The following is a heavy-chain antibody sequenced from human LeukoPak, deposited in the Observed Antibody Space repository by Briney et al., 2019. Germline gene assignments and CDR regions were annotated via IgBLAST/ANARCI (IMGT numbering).Heavy chain of an antibody. CDR3: AKDLLGGNSVGWFDP. D-gene: IGHD4-23*01. J-gene: IGHJ5*02. Sequence: SVKVSCKASGGTFSSYAISWVRQAPGQGLEWMGGIIPIFGTANYAQKFQGRVTITTDESTSTAYMELSSLRAEETAVYYCAKDLLGGNSVGWFDPWGQGTLVTVSS. CDR2: IIPIFGTA. V-gene: IGHV1-69*05. CDR1: GGTFSSYA.